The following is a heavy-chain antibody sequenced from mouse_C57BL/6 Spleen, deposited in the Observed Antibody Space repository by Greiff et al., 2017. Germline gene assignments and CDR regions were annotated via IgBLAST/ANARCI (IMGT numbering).Heavy chain of an antibody. CDR1: GYTFTSYW. D-gene: IGHD2-1*01. J-gene: IGHJ2*01. CDR2: INPSNGGT. V-gene: IGHV1-53*01. CDR3: AREGGNSYYFDY. Sequence: QVQLQQPGTELVKPGASVKLSCKASGYTFTSYWMHWVKQRPGQGLEWIGNINPSNGGTNYNEKFKSKATLTVYKSSSAAYMQLSSLTAEDSAVYYCAREGGNSYYFDYWGQGTTLTVSS.